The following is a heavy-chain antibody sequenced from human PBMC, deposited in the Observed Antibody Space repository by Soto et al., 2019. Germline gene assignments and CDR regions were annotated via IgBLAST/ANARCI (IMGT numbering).Heavy chain of an antibody. CDR1: GDSVSSPYY. CDR2: VFHTGTT. D-gene: IGHD6-19*01. Sequence: QVQLQESGPGLVKPSGTLSLTCAVSGDSVSSPYYWCWVRQPPGKGLEWIGEVFHTGTTSYNPSLRSRVTISMDKSNNQLSLDLSSVTAADTAVYFCARSAGWYAVHSWGPGTLVIV. J-gene: IGHJ4*02. CDR3: ARSAGWYAVHS. V-gene: IGHV4-4*02.